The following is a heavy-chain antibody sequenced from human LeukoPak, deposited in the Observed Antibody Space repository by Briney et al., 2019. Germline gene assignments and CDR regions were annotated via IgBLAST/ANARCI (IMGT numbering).Heavy chain of an antibody. J-gene: IGHJ4*02. CDR1: GFTFSSYA. D-gene: IGHD5-12*01. Sequence: GGSLRLPCAASGFTFSSYAMSWVRQAPGKGLEWVSAISGSGGSTYYADSVKGRFTISRDNSKNTLYLQMNSLRAEDTAVYYCAKVGRATIPLRYFDYWGQGTLVTVSS. CDR2: ISGSGGST. V-gene: IGHV3-23*01. CDR3: AKVGRATIPLRYFDY.